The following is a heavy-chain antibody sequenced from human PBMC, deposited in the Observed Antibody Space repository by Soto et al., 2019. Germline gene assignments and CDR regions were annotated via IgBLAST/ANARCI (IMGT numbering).Heavy chain of an antibody. CDR1: GFTFSSYA. Sequence: VQLVESGGGLVKPGGSLRLSCAASGFTFSSYAMHWVRQAPGKGLEWVAVISYDGSNKYYADSVKGRFTISRDNSKNTLYLQMNSLRAEDTAVYYCARGVGATRSNWFDPWGQGTLVTVSS. CDR3: ARGVGATRSNWFDP. J-gene: IGHJ5*02. D-gene: IGHD1-26*01. CDR2: ISYDGSNK. V-gene: IGHV3-30-3*01.